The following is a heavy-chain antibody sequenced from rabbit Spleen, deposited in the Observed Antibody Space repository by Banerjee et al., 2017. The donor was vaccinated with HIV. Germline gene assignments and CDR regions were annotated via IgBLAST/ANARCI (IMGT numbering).Heavy chain of an antibody. J-gene: IGHJ4*01. V-gene: IGHV1S40*01. D-gene: IGHD1-1*01. CDR1: GFDLSSYYY. Sequence: QSLEESGGDLVKPGASLTLTCTASGFDLSSYYYMCWVRQAPGKGLEWIACIYAGSSGITYYASWAKGRFTISKTSSTTVTLQMSSLTSSDTASYFCAGRDDNFSGDYLDLWGPGTLVTVS. CDR3: AGRDDNFSGDYLDL. CDR2: IYAGSSGIT.